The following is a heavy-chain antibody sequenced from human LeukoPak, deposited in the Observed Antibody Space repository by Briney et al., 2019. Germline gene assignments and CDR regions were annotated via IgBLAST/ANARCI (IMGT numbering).Heavy chain of an antibody. J-gene: IGHJ4*02. V-gene: IGHV5-51*01. CDR2: IYPGDSDT. D-gene: IGHD3-22*01. Sequence: GESLKISCKGSGYSFTSYWIGWVRQMPGKGLEWMGIIYPGDSDTRYSPSFQGQVTISADKSISTAYLQWSSLKASDTAMYYCARNGIWSYYYDSSGYYSLDYWGQGTLVTVSS. CDR3: ARNGIWSYYYDSSGYYSLDY. CDR1: GYSFTSYW.